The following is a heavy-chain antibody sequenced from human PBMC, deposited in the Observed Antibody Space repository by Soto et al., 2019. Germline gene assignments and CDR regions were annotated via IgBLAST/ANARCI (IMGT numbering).Heavy chain of an antibody. V-gene: IGHV3-23*01. Sequence: GGSLRLSCAASGFTFSSYAMNWVRQAPGKGLEWVSAISGSGGSTYYADSVKGRFTISRDNSKNTLYLQMNSLRAEDTAVYYCAKDRDIVVVPAPFDYWGQGTLVTVSS. CDR2: ISGSGGST. J-gene: IGHJ4*02. D-gene: IGHD2-2*01. CDR1: GFTFSSYA. CDR3: AKDRDIVVVPAPFDY.